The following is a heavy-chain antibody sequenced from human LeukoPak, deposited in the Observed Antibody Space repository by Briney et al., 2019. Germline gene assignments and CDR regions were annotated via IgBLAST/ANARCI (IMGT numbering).Heavy chain of an antibody. Sequence: EASVKVSCKVSGYTLTELSMHWVRQAPGKGLEWMGGFDPEDGETIYAQKFQGRVTMTEDTSTDTAYMELSGLRSEDTAVYYCATAKFCGGDCYSYYFDYWGQGTLVTVSS. V-gene: IGHV1-24*01. CDR3: ATAKFCGGDCYSYYFDY. CDR2: FDPEDGET. D-gene: IGHD2-21*01. J-gene: IGHJ4*02. CDR1: GYTLTELS.